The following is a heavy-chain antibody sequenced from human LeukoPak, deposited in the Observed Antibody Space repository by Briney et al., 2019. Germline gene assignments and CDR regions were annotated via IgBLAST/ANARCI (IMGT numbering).Heavy chain of an antibody. Sequence: ASVKASCKASGYTFTGYYMHWVRQAPGQGLEWMGWINPNSGGTNYAQKFQGRVTMTRDTSISTAYMELSRLRPDDTAVYYCASLYDSSDHFDYWGQGTLVTVSS. V-gene: IGHV1-2*02. CDR1: GYTFTGYY. CDR2: INPNSGGT. D-gene: IGHD3-22*01. J-gene: IGHJ4*02. CDR3: ASLYDSSDHFDY.